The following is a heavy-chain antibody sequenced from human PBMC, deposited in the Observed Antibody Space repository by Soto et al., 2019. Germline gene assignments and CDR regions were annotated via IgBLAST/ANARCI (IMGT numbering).Heavy chain of an antibody. CDR1: GFSFSEYS. CDR2: ISGDTATT. D-gene: IGHD6-19*01. Sequence: GGSLRLSCAASGFSFSEYSMTWVRKAQGKGLQWVSAISGDTATTHYADSVKGRFTISRDNSRDTLYLQMNSLRVEDTAVYYCAKPLQQWLLQGSGVCVCGQGTTVTVSS. CDR3: AKPLQQWLLQGSGVCV. V-gene: IGHV3-23*01. J-gene: IGHJ6*02.